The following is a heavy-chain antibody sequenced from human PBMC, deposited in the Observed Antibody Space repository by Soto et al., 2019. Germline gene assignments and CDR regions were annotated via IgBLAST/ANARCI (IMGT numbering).Heavy chain of an antibody. CDR3: AKDVDFWSGYPTYYYYYGMDV. V-gene: IGHV3-23*01. D-gene: IGHD3-3*01. CDR2: ISSIGSTT. CDR1: GFTFSNYA. J-gene: IGHJ6*02. Sequence: EEQLLESGGGLVQPGGSLRLSCAASGFTFSNYAMTWVRQAPGKGLEWVSIISSIGSTTYYSDSVKGRFSISRDNSKSTLYLQMNSLRAEDTAVYYCAKDVDFWSGYPTYYYYYGMDVWGQGTTVTVSS.